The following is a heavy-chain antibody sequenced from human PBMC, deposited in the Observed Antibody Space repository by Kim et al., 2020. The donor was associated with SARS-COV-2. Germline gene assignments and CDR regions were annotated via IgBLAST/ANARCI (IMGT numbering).Heavy chain of an antibody. Sequence: GSLRLSCAASGFTFSSYGMHWVRQAPGMGLQWVAVIWYDGSNKYYADSVKGRFTISRDSSKNTLYLQMNNLRAEDAAVYYCAKDHHSGTYHDAFDMWGQGTMVTVSS. CDR2: IWYDGSNK. CDR1: GFTFSSYG. J-gene: IGHJ3*02. CDR3: AKDHHSGTYHDAFDM. D-gene: IGHD1-26*01. V-gene: IGHV3-33*06.